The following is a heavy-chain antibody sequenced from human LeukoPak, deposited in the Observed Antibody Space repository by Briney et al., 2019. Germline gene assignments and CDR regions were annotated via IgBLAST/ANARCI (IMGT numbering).Heavy chain of an antibody. CDR2: IYYSGST. V-gene: IGHV4-59*11. Sequence: SETLSLTCAVSGDSISSHYWSWVRQSPGKGLEWIGYIYYSGSTNYNPSLKSRVTISLDTSKNQFSLKLSSVTAADTAVYYCARDESSGSFGMDVWGQGTTVTVSS. CDR1: GDSISSHY. J-gene: IGHJ6*02. CDR3: ARDESSGSFGMDV. D-gene: IGHD6-19*01.